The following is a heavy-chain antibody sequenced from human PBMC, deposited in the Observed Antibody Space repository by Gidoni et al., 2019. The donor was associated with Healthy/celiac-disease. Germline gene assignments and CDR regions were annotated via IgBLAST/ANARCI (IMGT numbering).Heavy chain of an antibody. CDR1: GFTFRRYS. Sequence: EVQLVESGGGLVKPGGSLRLSCAASGFTFRRYSMNWVRQAPGKGLVWGSSISSSSSYIYYADSVKGRFTISRDNAKNALYLQMNSLRAEDTAVYYCARDDSGSQNIWGQGTMVTVSS. D-gene: IGHD1-26*01. V-gene: IGHV3-21*01. CDR3: ARDDSGSQNI. CDR2: ISSSSSYI. J-gene: IGHJ3*02.